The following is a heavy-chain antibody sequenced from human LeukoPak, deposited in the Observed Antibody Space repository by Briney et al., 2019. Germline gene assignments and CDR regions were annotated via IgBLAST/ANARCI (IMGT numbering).Heavy chain of an antibody. J-gene: IGHJ5*02. CDR2: IIPIFGTA. CDR3: ARILGPDWFDP. V-gene: IGHV1-69*06. Sequence: SVKVSCKASGGTFSSYVISWVRRAPGQGLEWMGGIIPIFGTANYAQKFQGRVTITADKSTSTAYMELSSLRSEDTAVYYCARILGPDWFDPWGQGTLVTVSS. CDR1: GGTFSSYV.